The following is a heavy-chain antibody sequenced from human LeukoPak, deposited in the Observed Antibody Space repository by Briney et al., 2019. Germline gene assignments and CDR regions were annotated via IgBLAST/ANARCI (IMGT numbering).Heavy chain of an antibody. Sequence: ASVKLSCKCSAATFSSYAISWVRQAPGQGLGWKGGVIPIFDTTNYAQKFQGRVTITVAESTSTAYMELSRLRSEDTAVYYCARDYSSGWYPDYWGQGTLVTVSS. J-gene: IGHJ4*02. CDR3: ARDYSSGWYPDY. CDR2: VIPIFDTT. V-gene: IGHV1-69*13. CDR1: AATFSSYA. D-gene: IGHD6-19*01.